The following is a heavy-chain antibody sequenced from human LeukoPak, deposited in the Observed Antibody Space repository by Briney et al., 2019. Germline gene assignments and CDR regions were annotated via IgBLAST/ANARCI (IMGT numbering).Heavy chain of an antibody. CDR1: GYTFTGYY. Sequence: RASVKVSCKASGYTFTGYYMHWVRQAPGQGLEWMGWINPNSGGTNYAQKFQGRVTMTRDTSISTAYMELSRLRSDDTAVYYCARPVSYYGSGSYYPEYYFDYWGQGTLVTVSS. D-gene: IGHD3-10*01. V-gene: IGHV1-2*02. CDR2: INPNSGGT. J-gene: IGHJ4*02. CDR3: ARPVSYYGSGSYYPEYYFDY.